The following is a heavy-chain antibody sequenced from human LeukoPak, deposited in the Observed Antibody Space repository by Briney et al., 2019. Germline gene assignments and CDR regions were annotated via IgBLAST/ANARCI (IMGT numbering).Heavy chain of an antibody. Sequence: PSQTLSLTXTVSGGSISSGSYYWSWIRQPAGNGLEWIGRIYTSGSTNYNPSLKSRVTISVDTSKNQFSLKLSSVTAADTAVYYCARDYYDSSGYYFYWGQGTLVTVSS. J-gene: IGHJ4*02. D-gene: IGHD3-22*01. V-gene: IGHV4-61*02. CDR1: GGSISSGSYY. CDR3: ARDYYDSSGYYFY. CDR2: IYTSGST.